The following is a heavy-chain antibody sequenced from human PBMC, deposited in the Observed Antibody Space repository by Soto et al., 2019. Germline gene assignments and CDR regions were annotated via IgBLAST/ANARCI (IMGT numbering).Heavy chain of an antibody. CDR2: ISYDGSNK. Sequence: QVQLVESGGGVVQPGRSLRLSCAASGFIFSSYGMHWVRQAPGKGLEWVAVISYDGSNKYYADSVKGRFTISRDNSKNTLYLQMNSLRAEDTAVYYCAKEGTIAAAGTNWFDPWGQGTLVTVSS. V-gene: IGHV3-30*18. D-gene: IGHD6-13*01. CDR1: GFIFSSYG. J-gene: IGHJ5*02. CDR3: AKEGTIAAAGTNWFDP.